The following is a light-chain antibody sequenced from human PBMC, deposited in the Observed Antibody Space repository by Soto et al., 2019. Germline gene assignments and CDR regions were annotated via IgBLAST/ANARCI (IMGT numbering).Light chain of an antibody. J-gene: IGLJ3*02. V-gene: IGLV6-57*01. Sequence: NFMLTQSHSVSESPGKTVTISCTRSSGSIASSYVQWYQQRPGSPPTTMIYENNQRPSGVPDRFSASIDTSSNSASLTISGLKTEDEADYYCQSYDTTSRVFGGGTKLTVL. CDR3: QSYDTTSRV. CDR2: ENN. CDR1: SGSIASSY.